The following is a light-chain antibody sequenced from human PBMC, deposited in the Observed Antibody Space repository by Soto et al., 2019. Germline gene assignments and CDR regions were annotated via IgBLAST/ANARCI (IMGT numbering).Light chain of an antibody. CDR3: SSYTSSSTLI. CDR2: DVS. CDR1: SSDVGGYDY. J-gene: IGLJ2*01. Sequence: QSALTQPASVSGSPGQSITISCTGTSSDVGGYDYVSWYQQHLGKAPRLMIYDVSKWPSGVSNRFSGSKSGNTASLTISGLQAEDEADYYCSSYTSSSTLIFGGGTKVTVL. V-gene: IGLV2-14*01.